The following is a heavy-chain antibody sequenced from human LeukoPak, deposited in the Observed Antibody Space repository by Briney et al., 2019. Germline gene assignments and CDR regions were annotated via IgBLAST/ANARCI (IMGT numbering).Heavy chain of an antibody. V-gene: IGHV3-30*18. CDR2: ISYDGSNK. D-gene: IGHD6-13*01. J-gene: IGHJ4*02. CDR3: AKNRGALAAADKRRYFDY. Sequence: GGSLRLSCAASGFTFSSYGMHWVRQAPGKGLEWVAVISYDGSNKYYADSVKGRFTISRDNSKNTLYLQMNSLRAEDTAVYYCAKNRGALAAADKRRYFDYWGQGTLVTVSS. CDR1: GFTFSSYG.